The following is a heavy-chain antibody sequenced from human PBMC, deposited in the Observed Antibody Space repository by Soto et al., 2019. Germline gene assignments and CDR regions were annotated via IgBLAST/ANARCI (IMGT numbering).Heavy chain of an antibody. CDR1: GYSFTSYW. D-gene: IGHD2-15*01. V-gene: IGHV5-51*01. J-gene: IGHJ6*03. CDR2: IYPGDSDT. CDR3: ARQQKGCSGGSCLHYYYYYMDV. Sequence: EVQLVQSGAEVKKPGESLKISCKGSGYSFTSYWIGWVRQMPGKGLEWMGIIYPGDSDTRYSPSFQGQVTISADKSISTAYLQWSSLKASDTAMYYCARQQKGCSGGSCLHYYYYYMDVWCKGTTVTVSS.